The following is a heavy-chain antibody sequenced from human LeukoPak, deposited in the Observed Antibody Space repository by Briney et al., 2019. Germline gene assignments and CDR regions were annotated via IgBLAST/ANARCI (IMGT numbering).Heavy chain of an antibody. CDR1: GFTFDDYG. CDR2: INWNGGST. CDR3: ARDQPTNWWNSEGSLFDY. J-gene: IGHJ4*02. Sequence: PGGSLRLSCAASGFTFDDYGMSWVRQAPGKGLEWVSGINWNGGSTGYADSVKGRFTISRDNAKNSLYLQMNSLRAEDTAVYYCARDQPTNWWNSEGSLFDYWGQGTLVTVSS. V-gene: IGHV3-20*04. D-gene: IGHD2-8*02.